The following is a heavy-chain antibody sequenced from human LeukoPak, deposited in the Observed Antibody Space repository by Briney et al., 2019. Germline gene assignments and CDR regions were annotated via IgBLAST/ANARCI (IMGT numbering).Heavy chain of an antibody. D-gene: IGHD3-3*01. V-gene: IGHV3-21*01. J-gene: IGHJ3*02. CDR2: ISSSSSYI. CDR3: ARGYYDFWSGYIDAFDI. CDR1: GFTFSSYS. Sequence: GGSLRLSCAASGFTFSSYSMNWVRQAPGKGLEWVSSISSSSSYIYYADSVKGRFTISRDNAKNSLYLQMNSLRAEDTAVYYCARGYYDFWSGYIDAFDIWGQGTMVTVSS.